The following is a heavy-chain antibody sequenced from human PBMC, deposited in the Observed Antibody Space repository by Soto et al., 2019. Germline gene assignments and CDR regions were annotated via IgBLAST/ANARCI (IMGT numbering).Heavy chain of an antibody. CDR2: IFHSGST. CDR1: GGSINSGDYY. V-gene: IGHV4-30-4*01. D-gene: IGHD3-10*01. J-gene: IGHJ6*02. Sequence: TLSLTGTVCGGSINSGDYYWTWVRQPAGKGLEWIGNIFHSGSTYYTPSLQSRVTISLDTSKNHFSLKLSSVTPADTAVYYCARDRYYGSGTYYNVYSGMDVWGQGTTVT. CDR3: ARDRYYGSGTYYNVYSGMDV.